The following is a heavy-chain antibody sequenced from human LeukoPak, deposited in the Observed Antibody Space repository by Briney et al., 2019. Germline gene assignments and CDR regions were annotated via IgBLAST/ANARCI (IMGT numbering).Heavy chain of an antibody. J-gene: IGHJ6*02. CDR3: ARTSTAWKDIVVVPAALTDYYYYYGMDV. CDR2: IIPIFGTA. CDR1: GGTFSSYA. D-gene: IGHD2-2*01. Sequence: ASVKVSSKASGGTFSSYAISWVRQAPGQGLEWMGGIIPIFGTANYAQKFQGRVTITADESTSTAYMELSSLRSEDTAVYYCARTSTAWKDIVVVPAALTDYYYYYGMDVWGQGTTVTVSS. V-gene: IGHV1-69*13.